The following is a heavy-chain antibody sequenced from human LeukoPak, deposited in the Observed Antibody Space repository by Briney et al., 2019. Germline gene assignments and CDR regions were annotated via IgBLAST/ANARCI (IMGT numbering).Heavy chain of an antibody. V-gene: IGHV3-21*01. CDR3: AREPGDYYDSSGYSLANY. Sequence: PGRSLRLSCAASGFTFSSYSMNWVRQAPGKGLEWVSSISSSSSYIYYADSVKGRFTISRDNAKNSLYLQMNSLRAEDTAVYYCAREPGDYYDSSGYSLANYWGQGTLVTVSS. D-gene: IGHD3-22*01. CDR1: GFTFSSYS. CDR2: ISSSSSYI. J-gene: IGHJ4*02.